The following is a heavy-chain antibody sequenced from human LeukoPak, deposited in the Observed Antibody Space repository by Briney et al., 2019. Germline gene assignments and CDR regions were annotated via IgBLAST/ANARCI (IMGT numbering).Heavy chain of an antibody. V-gene: IGHV3-7*01. Sequence: GGSLRLSCEASGFTFTSYWMSWVRQAQGKGPEWVAHIKENGNEQYYADSVKGRFTISRDNVKQSLGLQMNSLRVEDTAVYYCARGPGDFDASDIWGQGTMVTVSS. CDR1: GFTFTSYW. CDR3: ARGPGDFDASDI. CDR2: IKENGNEQ. J-gene: IGHJ3*02. D-gene: IGHD1-14*01.